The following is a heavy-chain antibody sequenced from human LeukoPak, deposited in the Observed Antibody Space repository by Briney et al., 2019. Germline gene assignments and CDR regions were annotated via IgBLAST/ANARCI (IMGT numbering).Heavy chain of an antibody. CDR1: GFTFSSYW. CDR2: IKQDGSEK. Sequence: GGSLRLSCAASGFTFSSYWMSWVRQAPGKGLEWVANIKQDGSEKYYVDSVKGRFTISRDNAKNSLYLQMNSLRAEDTAVYYCARDNYDSRPEQEVNWFDPWGQGTLVTVSS. V-gene: IGHV3-7*03. D-gene: IGHD3-22*01. J-gene: IGHJ5*02. CDR3: ARDNYDSRPEQEVNWFDP.